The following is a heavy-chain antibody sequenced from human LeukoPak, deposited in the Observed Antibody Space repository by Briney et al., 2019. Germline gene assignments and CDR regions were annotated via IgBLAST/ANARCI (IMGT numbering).Heavy chain of an antibody. Sequence: ASVKVSCKASGYTFTSYGISWVRPAPGQGLEWMGWISAYNGNTNYAQKLQGRVTMTTDTSTSTAYMELRSLRSDDTAVYYCARDYDSSGSDAFDIWGQGTMVTVSS. CDR3: ARDYDSSGSDAFDI. D-gene: IGHD3-22*01. CDR1: GYTFTSYG. CDR2: ISAYNGNT. J-gene: IGHJ3*02. V-gene: IGHV1-18*01.